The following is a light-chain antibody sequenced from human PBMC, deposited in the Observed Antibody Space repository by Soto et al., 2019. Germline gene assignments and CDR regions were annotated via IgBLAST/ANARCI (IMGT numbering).Light chain of an antibody. J-gene: IGLJ1*01. CDR1: SSNIGSNT. CDR3: AAWDDSLNGHYV. Sequence: QSVLTQPPSASGTPGQRVTISCSGSSSNIGSNTVNWYQQLPGMAPKLLIYSNNQRPSGVPDRFSGSKSGTSASLAISGLQSEDEADYYCAAWDDSLNGHYVFGTGTKVTVL. V-gene: IGLV1-44*01. CDR2: SNN.